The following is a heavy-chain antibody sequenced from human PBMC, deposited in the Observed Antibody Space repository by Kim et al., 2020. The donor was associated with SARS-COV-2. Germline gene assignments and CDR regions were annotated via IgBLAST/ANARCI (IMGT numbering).Heavy chain of an antibody. V-gene: IGHV4-59*01. J-gene: IGHJ5*02. CDR3: ARELMAAGNWFDP. D-gene: IGHD6-25*01. Sequence: NYNPALQSRVTRSVDTSKNQFSLKLSSVTAADTAVYYCARELMAAGNWFDPWGQGTLITVSS.